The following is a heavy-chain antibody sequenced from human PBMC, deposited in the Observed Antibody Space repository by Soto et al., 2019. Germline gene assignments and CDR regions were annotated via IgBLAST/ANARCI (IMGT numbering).Heavy chain of an antibody. CDR3: AGVDGVNLFGNYYYGRYV. J-gene: IGHJ6*02. CDR2: ISAYNGNT. Sequence: ASVKVSCKASGYTFTSYGISWVRQAPGQGLEWMGWISAYNGNTNYAQKLQGRVTMTTDTSTSTAYMELRSVRSDDTAVYYCAGVDGVNLFGNYYYGRYVWAQGSSVTVS. CDR1: GYTFTSYG. D-gene: IGHD4-17*01. V-gene: IGHV1-18*01.